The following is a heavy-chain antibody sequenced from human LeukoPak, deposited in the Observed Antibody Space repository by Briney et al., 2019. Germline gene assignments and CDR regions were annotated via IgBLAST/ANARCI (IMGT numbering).Heavy chain of an antibody. D-gene: IGHD3-3*01. CDR3: ATGGSSRYDSTGGFFFFDP. V-gene: IGHV1-24*01. J-gene: IGHJ5*02. CDR1: GYTLTELS. Sequence: ASVKVSCKVSGYTLTELSMHWVRQAPGKGLEWMGGFDPEDGETIYAQKFQGRVTMTEDTSTDTAYMELSSLRSEDTAVYYCATGGSSRYDSTGGFFFFDPWGQGTLVTVSS. CDR2: FDPEDGET.